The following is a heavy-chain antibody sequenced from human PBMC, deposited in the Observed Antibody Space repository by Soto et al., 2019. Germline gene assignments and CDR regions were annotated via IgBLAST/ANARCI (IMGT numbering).Heavy chain of an antibody. D-gene: IGHD3-9*01. CDR1: GFTFSNAW. V-gene: IGHV3-15*01. J-gene: IGHJ4*02. CDR2: IKSKTDGGTT. CDR3: TTAPEAYYDILTGYYYFDY. Sequence: GGSLRLSCAASGFTFSNAWMSWVRQAPGKGLEWVGRIKSKTDGGTTDYAAPVKGRFTISRDDSKNTLYLQMNSLKTEDTALYYCTTAPEAYYDILTGYYYFDYWGQGTLVTVSS.